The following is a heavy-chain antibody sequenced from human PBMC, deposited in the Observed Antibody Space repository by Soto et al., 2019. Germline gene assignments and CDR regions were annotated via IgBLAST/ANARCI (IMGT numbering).Heavy chain of an antibody. D-gene: IGHD3-3*01. J-gene: IGHJ6*02. CDR2: ISSSSAYI. Sequence: PGGSLRLSCAASGFTFSTYTMNWVRQAPGKGLEWVSSISSSSAYIYYADSVKGRFTLSRDDAKNSLYLQMNSLRAEDTAVYYCTRQGQDDFWSGTPYGMDVWGQGNTVTVSS. V-gene: IGHV3-21*01. CDR3: TRQGQDDFWSGTPYGMDV. CDR1: GFTFSTYT.